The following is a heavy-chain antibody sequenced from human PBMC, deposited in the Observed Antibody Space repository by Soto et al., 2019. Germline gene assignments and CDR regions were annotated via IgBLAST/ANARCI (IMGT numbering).Heavy chain of an antibody. CDR2: VYNSGST. D-gene: IGHD1-20*01. CDR1: GGSISSNY. J-gene: IGHJ4*02. CDR3: ARHGGKLGITGTMGNFDY. Sequence: SETLSLTCTVSGGSISSNYWTWIRQPPGKGLEWIGYVYNSGSTNYNPSLKSRVTISEDTSKSQFSLKVNSMAAADTAVYYCARHGGKLGITGTMGNFDYWGQGSLVTVSS. V-gene: IGHV4-59*08.